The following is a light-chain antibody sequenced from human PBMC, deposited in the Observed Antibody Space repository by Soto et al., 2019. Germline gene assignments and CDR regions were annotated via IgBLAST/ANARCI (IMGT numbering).Light chain of an antibody. J-gene: IGKJ1*01. CDR2: AAS. CDR1: QDISNY. Sequence: IQLTQSPSSLSASVGDRVTITCQASQDISNYLNWYQQKPGKAPKRLIYAASSLQSGVPSRFSGSGSGTEFTLTISSLQPEDFATYYCLQHNSYPLTFGQGTKVDIK. V-gene: IGKV1-17*01. CDR3: LQHNSYPLT.